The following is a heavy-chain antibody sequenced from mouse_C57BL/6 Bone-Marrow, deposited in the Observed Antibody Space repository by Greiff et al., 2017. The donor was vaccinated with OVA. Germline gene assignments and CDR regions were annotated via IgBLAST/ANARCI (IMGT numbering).Heavy chain of an antibody. D-gene: IGHD1-1*01. V-gene: IGHV1-81*01. CDR1: GYTFTSYG. CDR2: IYPRSGNT. J-gene: IGHJ2*01. Sequence: VQLKQSGAELARPGASVKLSCKASGYTFTSYGISWVKQRTGQGLEWIGEIYPRSGNTYYNEKFKGKATLTADKSSSTAYMELRSLTSEDSAVYFCASYYGSGRPYYFDYWGQGTTLTVSS. CDR3: ASYYGSGRPYYFDY.